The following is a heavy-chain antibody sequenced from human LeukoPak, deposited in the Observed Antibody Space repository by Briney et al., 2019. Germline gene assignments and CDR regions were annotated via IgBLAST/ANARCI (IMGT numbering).Heavy chain of an antibody. V-gene: IGHV4-39*01. CDR1: GGSISSSSYY. D-gene: IGHD2-8*01. CDR2: IYYSGST. Sequence: PSETLSLTCTVSGGSISSSSYYWGWTRQPPGKGLEWIGSIYYSGSTYYNPSLKSRVTISVDTSKNQFSLKLSSVTAADTAVYYCARLVLMVYATIDYWGQGTLVTVSS. CDR3: ARLVLMVYATIDY. J-gene: IGHJ4*02.